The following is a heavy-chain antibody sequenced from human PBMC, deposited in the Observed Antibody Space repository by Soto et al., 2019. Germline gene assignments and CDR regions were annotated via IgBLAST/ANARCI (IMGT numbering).Heavy chain of an antibody. CDR1: GFTFSSYI. CDR2: ISSSSSYI. J-gene: IGHJ4*02. D-gene: IGHD3-10*01. V-gene: IGHV3-21*01. CDR3: ARELWFGELGPPYFDY. Sequence: EVQLVESGGGLVKPGWSLRLSCAASGFTFSSYIMNWVRQAPGKGLEWGSSISSSSSYIYYADSVKGRFTISRDNAKNSLYLQMNRLRAEDTAVYYCARELWFGELGPPYFDYWGQGTLVTVSS.